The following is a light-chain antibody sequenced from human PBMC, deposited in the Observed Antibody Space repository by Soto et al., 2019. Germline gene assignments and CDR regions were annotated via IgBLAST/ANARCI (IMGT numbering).Light chain of an antibody. V-gene: IGKV3-11*01. CDR3: QQRSSSWLT. CDR1: ESVSNY. J-gene: IGKJ4*01. Sequence: EIVLTQSPSTLSLSPGERATLSCRASESVSNYLAWYQQKPGQAPRLLLYDASNRATGIPTRFSGSGSGTGFTLTISSLETEDFAVYFCQQRSSSWLTFGGGTRVEIK. CDR2: DAS.